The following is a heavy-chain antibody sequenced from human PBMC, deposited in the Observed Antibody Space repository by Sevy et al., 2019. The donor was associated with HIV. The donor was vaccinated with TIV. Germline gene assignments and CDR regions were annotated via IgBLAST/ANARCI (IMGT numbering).Heavy chain of an antibody. CDR1: GGSISSSSYY. CDR2: IYYSGSK. V-gene: IGHV4-39*01. Sequence: SETLSLTCTVSGGSISSSSYYWGWIRQPPGKGLEWIGSIYYSGSKYYSPSLKSRVTISVDTSKNQFSLKLSSVTAADTAVYYCARKGGSYSINWFDSWGLGTLVTVSS. CDR3: ARKGGSYSINWFDS. J-gene: IGHJ5*01. D-gene: IGHD1-26*01.